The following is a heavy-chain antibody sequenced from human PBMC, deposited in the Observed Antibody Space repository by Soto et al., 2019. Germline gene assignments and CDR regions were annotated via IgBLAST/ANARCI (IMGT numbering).Heavy chain of an antibody. J-gene: IGHJ4*01. CDR3: ATEDSMNWTHDY. D-gene: IGHD1-1*01. CDR1: CGSISATPV. V-gene: IGHV4-4*02. CDR2: IFPSGTN. Sequence: TLYLTCVVSCGSISATPVWRWVRQPPGNGLGRIGEIFPSGTNDYNPSLKRKDTKSLGKTRNQLSLTLNSVTAADTAVYYCATEDSMNWTHDYWGHGILVTVSS.